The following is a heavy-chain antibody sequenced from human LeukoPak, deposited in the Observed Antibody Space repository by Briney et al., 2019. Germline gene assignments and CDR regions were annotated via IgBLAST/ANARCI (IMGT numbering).Heavy chain of an antibody. CDR3: AEGDGRWDYYYMDV. CDR1: GFTFNSYA. CDR2: MSGRGGST. Sequence: GGSLRLSCAASGFTFNSYAMGWVGQAPGKGLDWVSAMSGRGGSTYYADSVKGRFTISRDNSKNTLYLQMNSLRAEDRALIYCAEGDGRWDYYYMDVWGKGTTVTVSS. D-gene: IGHD1-26*01. J-gene: IGHJ6*03. V-gene: IGHV3-23*01.